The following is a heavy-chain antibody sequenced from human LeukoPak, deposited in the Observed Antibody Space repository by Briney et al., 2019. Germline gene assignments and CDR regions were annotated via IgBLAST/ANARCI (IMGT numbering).Heavy chain of an antibody. D-gene: IGHD2-15*01. CDR1: GGSISSSSYY. J-gene: IGHJ6*03. CDR3: ARGYCSGGSCYSYYYYNYMDV. CDR2: MHYSGST. Sequence: PSETLSLTCTVSGGSISSSSYYWGWIRQPPGKGLEWIVSMHYSGSTNYNPSLKSRVTISVDTTKNQFSLKRSSVTAADTAVYYCARGYCSGGSCYSYYYYNYMDVWGKGTTVTVSS. V-gene: IGHV4-39*07.